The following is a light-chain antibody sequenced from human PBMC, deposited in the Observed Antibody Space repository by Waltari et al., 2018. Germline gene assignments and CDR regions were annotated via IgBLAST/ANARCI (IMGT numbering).Light chain of an antibody. J-gene: IGLJ2*01. Sequence: NFLLTQPQSVSGSPGKTVTISCTRNSGSIAGYYVQWYQQRPGHFPTIVRFEDNPRPSGVPDRFSGSIDRSSNSASLTISGLKTEDEADYYCHSFDSSNQVFGGGTKLTVL. CDR3: HSFDSSNQV. V-gene: IGLV6-57*01. CDR1: SGSIAGYY. CDR2: EDN.